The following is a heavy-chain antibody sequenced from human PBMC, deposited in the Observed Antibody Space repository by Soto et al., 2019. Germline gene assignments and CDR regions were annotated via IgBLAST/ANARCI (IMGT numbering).Heavy chain of an antibody. CDR3: ATDRRGSWTVDY. CDR1: GFTFQNYR. D-gene: IGHD3-16*01. Sequence: QVQQVQSGAEVKEPGASVKVSCKAPGFTFQNYRMHWVRQGPRQGLEWMGIIHPSGDTTTYRQNCQGRLAMTSDTSTSTAYMEMHSLTSEDPAVYYYATDRRGSWTVDYWGQGTLITVSS. CDR2: IHPSGDTT. J-gene: IGHJ4*02. V-gene: IGHV1-46*02.